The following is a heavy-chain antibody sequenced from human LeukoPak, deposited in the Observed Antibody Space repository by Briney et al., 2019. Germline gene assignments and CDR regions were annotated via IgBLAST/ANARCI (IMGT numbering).Heavy chain of an antibody. V-gene: IGHV3-23*01. CDR2: ISGSGGST. CDR1: GFTFSTYA. J-gene: IGHJ4*02. Sequence: PGGSLRLSCAASGFTFSTYAMTWVRQAPGKGLEWVSVISGSGGSTYYADSVKGRFTISRDNSKNTLYLQMNSLRAEDTAVYYCAKLFYNYVWGSYADYWGQGTLVTVSS. D-gene: IGHD3-16*01. CDR3: AKLFYNYVWGSYADY.